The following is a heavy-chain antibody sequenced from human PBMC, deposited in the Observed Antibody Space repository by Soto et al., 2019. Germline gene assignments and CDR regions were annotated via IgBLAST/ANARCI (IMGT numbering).Heavy chain of an antibody. Sequence: PGGSLRLSCAASGFTFGSYAMSWVRLAPGKGLEWVSVAGPSGSSTFYADSVRGRFTISRDNVENTLYLQMNNLRVADTALYFCARTYYYDSTGYYRTFDYWGQGTLVTVSS. CDR2: AGPSGSST. CDR3: ARTYYYDSTGYYRTFDY. V-gene: IGHV3-23*01. D-gene: IGHD3-22*01. J-gene: IGHJ4*02. CDR1: GFTFGSYA.